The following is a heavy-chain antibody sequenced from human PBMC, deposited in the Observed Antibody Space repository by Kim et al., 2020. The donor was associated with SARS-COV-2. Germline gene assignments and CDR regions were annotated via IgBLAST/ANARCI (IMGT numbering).Heavy chain of an antibody. CDR3: ARDVGCGYSGYDDAFDI. Sequence: GGSLRLSCAASGFTFSSYGMHWVRQAPGKGLEWVAVIWYDGSNKYYADSVKGRFTISRDNSKNTLYLQMNSLRAEDTAVYYCARDVGCGYSGYDDAFDIWGQGTMVTVSS. D-gene: IGHD5-12*01. CDR1: GFTFSSYG. J-gene: IGHJ3*02. V-gene: IGHV3-33*01. CDR2: IWYDGSNK.